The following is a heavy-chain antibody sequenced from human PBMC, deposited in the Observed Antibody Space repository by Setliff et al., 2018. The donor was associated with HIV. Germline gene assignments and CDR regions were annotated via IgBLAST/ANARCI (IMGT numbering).Heavy chain of an antibody. J-gene: IGHJ4*02. V-gene: IGHV3-30*02. CDR3: GNRGGPY. CDR2: IRYDGSNK. CDR1: GFTFSSYG. Sequence: PGGSLRLSCAASGFTFSSYGMHWVRQAPGKGLEWVAFIRYDGSNKYYADSVKGRFTISRDNSKNTLYLQMNNLRVDDTAVYYCGNRGGPYWGQGTLVTVSS. D-gene: IGHD3-16*01.